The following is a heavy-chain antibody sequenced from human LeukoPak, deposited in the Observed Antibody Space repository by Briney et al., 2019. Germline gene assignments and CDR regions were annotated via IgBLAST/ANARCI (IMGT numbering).Heavy chain of an antibody. V-gene: IGHV3-23*01. CDR1: GFTFSSYA. CDR3: AKDRLTH. Sequence: GGSLRLSCAASGFTFSSYAMSWVRQAPGKGLEWVSAFSGGGGSTYYADSVKGRFTIPRDNSKNKLYLQINSLRAEDTVVYYCAKDRLTHWGQGTLVTVSS. CDR2: FSGGGGST. J-gene: IGHJ4*02. D-gene: IGHD1-14*01.